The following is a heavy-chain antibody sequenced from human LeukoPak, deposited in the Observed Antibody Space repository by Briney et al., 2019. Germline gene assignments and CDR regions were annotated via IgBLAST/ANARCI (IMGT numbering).Heavy chain of an antibody. CDR3: AKGPYCGGDCPMTKGYPTEDWYFDL. CDR2: ISYDGGTE. CDR1: GFTFNFYA. D-gene: IGHD2-21*02. J-gene: IGHJ2*01. V-gene: IGHV3-30*04. Sequence: GGSLRLPCAASGFTFNFYAMYWVRQAPGKGLEWVAVISYDGGTEYYADSVKGRFTISRDNSNDTLYLQMNSLRAEDTAVYYCAKGPYCGGDCPMTKGYPTEDWYFDLWGRGTLVTVSS.